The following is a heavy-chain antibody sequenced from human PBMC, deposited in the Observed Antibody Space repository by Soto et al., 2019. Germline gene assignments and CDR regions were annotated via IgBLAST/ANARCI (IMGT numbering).Heavy chain of an antibody. D-gene: IGHD2-2*01. CDR3: AKFLSWGYQLLPIDY. Sequence: PGGSLRLSCAASGFTLSSYAMSWVRQAPGKGLEWVSAISGSGGSTYYADSVKGRFTISRDNSKNTLYLQMNSLRAEDTAVYYCAKFLSWGYQLLPIDYWGQGTLVTVSS. CDR1: GFTLSSYA. V-gene: IGHV3-23*01. J-gene: IGHJ4*02. CDR2: ISGSGGST.